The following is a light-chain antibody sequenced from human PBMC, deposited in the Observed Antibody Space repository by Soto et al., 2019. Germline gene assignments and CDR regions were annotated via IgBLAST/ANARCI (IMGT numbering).Light chain of an antibody. V-gene: IGKV3-20*01. Sequence: ELVLTQSPGTLSLSPGERATLSCRASQPVSRSYLAWYQQKPGQAPRLLIYGASARATGIPDRFSGSGSGTDFPLTISRLEPEDLAVYYCQQYDSSSYTFGQETNLEIK. CDR3: QQYDSSSYT. CDR2: GAS. CDR1: QPVSRSY. J-gene: IGKJ2*01.